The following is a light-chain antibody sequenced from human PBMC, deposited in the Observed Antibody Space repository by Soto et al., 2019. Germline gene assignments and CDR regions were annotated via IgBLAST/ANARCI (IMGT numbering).Light chain of an antibody. J-gene: IGKJ1*01. V-gene: IGKV3-20*01. CDR3: HQYGTSPQT. CDR2: DAS. Sequence: EIVLTQSPGSLSLSPGESATLSCRASQTVSDTHVAWYQQRPGQAPRLLIYDASRRDIGVPDRFSGSGSGTDFTRTISGLEPADFAVYFCHQYGTSPQTFGQGTKVDIK. CDR1: QTVSDTH.